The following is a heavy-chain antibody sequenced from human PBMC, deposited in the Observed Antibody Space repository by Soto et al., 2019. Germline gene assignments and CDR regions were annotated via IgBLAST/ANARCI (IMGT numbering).Heavy chain of an antibody. CDR3: ARGFRGYSYGPYNYYGMDV. CDR2: IYYSGST. CDR1: GGSISSGGYY. J-gene: IGHJ6*02. D-gene: IGHD5-18*01. Sequence: TLSLTCTVSGGSISSGGYYWSWIRQHPGKGLEWIGYIYYSGSTYYNPSLKSRVTISVDTSKNQFSLKLRSVTAADTAVYYCARGFRGYSYGPYNYYGMDVWGQGTTVTVSS. V-gene: IGHV4-31*03.